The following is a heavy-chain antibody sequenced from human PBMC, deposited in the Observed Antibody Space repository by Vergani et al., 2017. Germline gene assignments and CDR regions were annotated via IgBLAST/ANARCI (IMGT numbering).Heavy chain of an antibody. J-gene: IGHJ3*02. CDR3: ARAVGWELPPPSGGAFDI. Sequence: QVQLVESGGGLVKPGGSLRLSCAASGFTFSYYYMSWIRPAPGKGLEWVSYISSCSSYTNYADSVKGRFTISRDNANNSLYLQMNSLRAEDAAVSYCARAVGWELPPPSGGAFDIWGQGTMVTVSS. CDR1: GFTFSYYY. V-gene: IGHV3-11*06. D-gene: IGHD1-26*01. CDR2: ISSCSSYT.